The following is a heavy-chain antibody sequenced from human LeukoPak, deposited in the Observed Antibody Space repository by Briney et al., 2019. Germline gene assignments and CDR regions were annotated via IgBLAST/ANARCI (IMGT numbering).Heavy chain of an antibody. CDR1: GYTFSNYD. Sequence: ASVKVSCTASGYTFSNYDINWVRQTTGQGLEWMGWMNPNSGNTGYAQKFQGRVSMTRNTSISTAYMELSSLRSEDTAMYYCARVVSIHHYEMDVWGQGTTVTVSS. J-gene: IGHJ6*02. V-gene: IGHV1-8*01. CDR3: ARVVSIHHYEMDV. D-gene: IGHD3-3*02. CDR2: MNPNSGNT.